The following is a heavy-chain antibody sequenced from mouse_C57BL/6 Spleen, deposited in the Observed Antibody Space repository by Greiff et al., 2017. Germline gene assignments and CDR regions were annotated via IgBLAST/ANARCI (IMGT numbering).Heavy chain of an antibody. CDR3: ARTGLLRGMDY. J-gene: IGHJ4*01. V-gene: IGHV2-2*01. CDR2: IWSGGSK. Sequence: QVQLKESGPGLVQPSQSLSITCTVSGFSLTSYGVHWVRQSPGKGLEWLGVIWSGGSKDYNAAFISRLSISKDNSKSQVFFKMNSLQADDTAIYYCARTGLLRGMDYWGQGTSVTVSS. D-gene: IGHD1-1*01. CDR1: GFSLTSYG.